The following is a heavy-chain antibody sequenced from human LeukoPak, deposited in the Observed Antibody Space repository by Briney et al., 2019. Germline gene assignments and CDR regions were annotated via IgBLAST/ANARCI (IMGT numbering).Heavy chain of an antibody. V-gene: IGHV4-59*01. Sequence: SETLSLTCTVSGGSINNYYWNWIRQPPGKGLEWIGHIYYTGSTNCSPSLKSRVTISVDRSKNQFSLKMTSVSAADTAVYYCARQGHCTETMCYGWFDPWGQGTLVTVSS. J-gene: IGHJ5*02. CDR1: GGSINNYY. D-gene: IGHD2-8*02. CDR3: ARQGHCTETMCYGWFDP. CDR2: IYYTGST.